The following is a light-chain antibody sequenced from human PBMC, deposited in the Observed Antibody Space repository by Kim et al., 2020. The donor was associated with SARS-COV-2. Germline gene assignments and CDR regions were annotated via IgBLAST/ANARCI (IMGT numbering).Light chain of an antibody. V-gene: IGKV3-11*01. CDR1: QSVSSH. CDR2: DTS. J-gene: IGKJ4*01. CDR3: QQRSTWSV. Sequence: EIVLTQSPATLSLSPGERAALSCRASQSVSSHFAWYQQKPGQAPRLLIYDTSDRATGIPARFSGSGSGTDFTLTISRLEPEDFAVYYCQQRSTWSVFGGGTKVEIK.